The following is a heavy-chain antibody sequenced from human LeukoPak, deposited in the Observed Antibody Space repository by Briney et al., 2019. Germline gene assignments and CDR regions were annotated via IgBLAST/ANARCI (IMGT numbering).Heavy chain of an antibody. CDR3: AKKGGSGSYYIDY. CDR1: GFTFSDHY. CDR2: TRNKANSYTT. V-gene: IGHV3-72*01. J-gene: IGHJ4*02. Sequence: GGSLRLSCAASGFTFSDHYIDWVRQAPGKGLEWVGRTRNKANSYTTEYAASVKGRFTISRDDSKNSLYLQMSSLRAEDTAVYYCAKKGGSGSYYIDYWGQGTLVTVSS. D-gene: IGHD3-10*01.